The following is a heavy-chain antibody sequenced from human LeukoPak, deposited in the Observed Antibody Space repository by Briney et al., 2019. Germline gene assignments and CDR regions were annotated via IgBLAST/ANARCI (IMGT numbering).Heavy chain of an antibody. J-gene: IGHJ4*02. CDR2: SSGSGGST. CDR1: GFTFSSYA. CDR3: AKQNGDPGGFDY. V-gene: IGHV3-23*01. D-gene: IGHD4-17*01. Sequence: GGSLRLSCAASGFTFSSYAMSWVRQTPGKGLGWVSASSGSGGSTYYADSVKGRFTIYRDNSKNTLYLQMNSLRAEDTAVYYCAKQNGDPGGFDYWGQGTLVTVSS.